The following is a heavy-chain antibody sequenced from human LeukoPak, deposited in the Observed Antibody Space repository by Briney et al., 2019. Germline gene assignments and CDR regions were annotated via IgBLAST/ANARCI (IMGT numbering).Heavy chain of an antibody. CDR1: GFTFSSYA. CDR3: AKGGALYSSGWYDY. CDR2: ISGSGGST. V-gene: IGHV3-23*01. Sequence: TGGSLRLSCAASGFTFSSYAMSWVRQAPGKGLEWVSAISGSGGSTYYADSVKGRFTISRDNSKNTLYLQMNSLRAEDTAVYYCAKGGALYSSGWYDYWGQGTLVTVSS. J-gene: IGHJ4*02. D-gene: IGHD6-19*01.